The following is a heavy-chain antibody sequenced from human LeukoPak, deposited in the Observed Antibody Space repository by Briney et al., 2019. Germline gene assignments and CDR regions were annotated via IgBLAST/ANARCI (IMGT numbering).Heavy chain of an antibody. J-gene: IGHJ4*02. CDR2: IRASDGRT. D-gene: IGHD2-21*01. CDR3: AKLVNY. Sequence: GGSLRLSCVASGFTFSSYAMGWVRQAPGKGLECVSSIRASDGRTYYGDSVEGRFTISRDNSKNTLYLQMNSLRAEDTAVYYCAKLVNYWGQGLLVTVSS. CDR1: GFTFSSYA. V-gene: IGHV3-23*01.